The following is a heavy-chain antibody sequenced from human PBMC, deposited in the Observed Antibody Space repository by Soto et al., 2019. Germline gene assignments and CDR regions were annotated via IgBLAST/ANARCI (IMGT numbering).Heavy chain of an antibody. D-gene: IGHD2-15*01. Sequence: SLRLSCAASGFTFDDYAMHWVRQAPGKGLEWVSGISWNSGSIGYADSVKGRFTISRDNAKNSLYLQMNSLRAEDTALYYCAKSGHCSGGSCYSGFDYWGQGTLVTVSS. CDR2: ISWNSGSI. J-gene: IGHJ4*02. V-gene: IGHV3-9*01. CDR3: AKSGHCSGGSCYSGFDY. CDR1: GFTFDDYA.